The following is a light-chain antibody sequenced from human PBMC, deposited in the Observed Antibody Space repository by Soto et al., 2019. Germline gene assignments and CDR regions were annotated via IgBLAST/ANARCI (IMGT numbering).Light chain of an antibody. CDR2: GAS. V-gene: IGKV3-15*01. CDR1: QSVHNN. Sequence: IVMTQSPATLSVSPGERATLSCRASQSVHNNLAWYQQKPGQAPRLLIYGASTRATDIPARFSGSGSGTEFTLTISSLQSEDFAEYHCQQYNNWPQTFGQGTKVDIK. J-gene: IGKJ1*01. CDR3: QQYNNWPQT.